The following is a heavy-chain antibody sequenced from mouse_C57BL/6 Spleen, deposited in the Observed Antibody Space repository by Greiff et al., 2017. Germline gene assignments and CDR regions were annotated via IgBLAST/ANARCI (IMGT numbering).Heavy chain of an antibody. CDR1: GYTFTDYN. CDR3: ARGGGWLLRDWFAY. V-gene: IGHV1-22*01. D-gene: IGHD2-3*01. J-gene: IGHJ3*01. CDR2: INPNNGGT. Sequence: VQLKESGPELVKPGASVKMSCKASGYTFTDYNMHWVKQSHGKSLEWIGYINPNNGGTSYNQKFKGKATLTVNKSSSTAYMELRSLTSEDSAVYYCARGGGWLLRDWFAYWGQGTLVTVSA.